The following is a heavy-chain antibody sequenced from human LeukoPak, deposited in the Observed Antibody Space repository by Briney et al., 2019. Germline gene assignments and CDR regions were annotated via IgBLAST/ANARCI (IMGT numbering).Heavy chain of an antibody. CDR3: AKPRDHTVTKKKLDY. J-gene: IGHJ4*02. CDR2: ISYYESNK. D-gene: IGHD4-17*01. V-gene: IGHV3-30*18. Sequence: GGSLRLSFAASGFTFSSYGMHGVRQAPARGLGGVAVISYYESNKYYEDSVKGRFTNSRDNSKNTLYLQMNSLRAEDTAVYYCAKPRDHTVTKKKLDYWGQGTLVTVSS. CDR1: GFTFSSYG.